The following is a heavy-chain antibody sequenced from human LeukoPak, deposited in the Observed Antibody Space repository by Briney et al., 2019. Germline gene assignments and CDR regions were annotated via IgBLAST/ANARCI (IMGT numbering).Heavy chain of an antibody. D-gene: IGHD3-10*01. V-gene: IGHV3-23*01. Sequence: GGSLRLSCAASGFTFSSYAMSWVRQAPGKGLEWVSAISGSGGSTYYADSVKGRFTISRDNSKNTLYLQMNSLRAEDTAVYYCAKGGWMVRGVTRTYFDYWGQGTLVTVSS. CDR3: AKGGWMVRGVTRTYFDY. J-gene: IGHJ4*02. CDR2: ISGSGGST. CDR1: GFTFSSYA.